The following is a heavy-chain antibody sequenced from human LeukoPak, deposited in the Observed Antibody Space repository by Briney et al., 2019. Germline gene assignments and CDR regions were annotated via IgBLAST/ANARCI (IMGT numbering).Heavy chain of an antibody. Sequence: SETLSLTCTVSGGSISSYYWSWIRQPPGKGLEWIGYIYYSGSTNYNPSLKSRVTISVDTSKNQFSLKLRSVTAADTAVYYCARGTNYDSSGYGYFDYWGQGTLVTVSS. CDR3: ARGTNYDSSGYGYFDY. J-gene: IGHJ4*02. V-gene: IGHV4-59*01. CDR1: GGSISSYY. CDR2: IYYSGST. D-gene: IGHD3-22*01.